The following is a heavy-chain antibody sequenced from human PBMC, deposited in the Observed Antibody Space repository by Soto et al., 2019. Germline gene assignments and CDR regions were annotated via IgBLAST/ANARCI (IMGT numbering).Heavy chain of an antibody. CDR1: GFTFSSYS. Sequence: GGSLRLSCAASGFTFSSYSMIWVRQAPGQGLEWVSSISTTSGHIHYADSVKGRFIISRDNARSSISLEMNSLRAEDTAIYYCARDPRFYDSSDVWGQGT. CDR2: ISTTSGHI. CDR3: ARDPRFYDSSDV. V-gene: IGHV3-21*06. D-gene: IGHD3-22*01. J-gene: IGHJ6*02.